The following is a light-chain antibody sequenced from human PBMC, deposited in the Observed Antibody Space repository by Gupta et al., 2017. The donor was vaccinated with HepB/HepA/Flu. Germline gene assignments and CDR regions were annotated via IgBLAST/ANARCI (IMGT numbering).Light chain of an antibody. CDR3: MQGAHWPWT. V-gene: IGKV2-30*01. J-gene: IGKJ1*01. CDR2: KVS. Sequence: DVLMTQSTLSLPVTLGPPASISCRSSQSLLSSDGNTFLTWFQQRPGQSPRRLIYKVSIRDSGVPDRFSGSGSGTDFTLKISRVEAEDVAIYYCMQGAHWPWTFGQGTKVEIK. CDR1: QSLLSSDGNTF.